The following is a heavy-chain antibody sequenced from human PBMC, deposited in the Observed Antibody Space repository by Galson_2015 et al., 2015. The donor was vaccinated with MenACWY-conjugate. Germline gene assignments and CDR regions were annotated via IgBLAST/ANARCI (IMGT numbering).Heavy chain of an antibody. CDR3: ARGGGRQRLYYMDV. V-gene: IGHV3-48*01. CDR2: ISSSSSTI. D-gene: IGHD1-26*01. Sequence: SLRLSCAASGFTFSSYCMNWVRQAPGKGLEWVSYISSSSSTIYYEDSVKGRFTISIDNDKNSLYLQMNSLRAEDTAVYYCARGGGRQRLYYMDVWGKGTTVTVSS. J-gene: IGHJ6*03. CDR1: GFTFSSYC.